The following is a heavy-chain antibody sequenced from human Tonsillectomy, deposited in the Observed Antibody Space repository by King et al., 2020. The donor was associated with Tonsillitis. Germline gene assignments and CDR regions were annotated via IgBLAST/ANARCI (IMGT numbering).Heavy chain of an antibody. J-gene: IGHJ4*02. CDR3: ARDYSAMYYDD. V-gene: IGHV4-4*07. CDR1: GNSISSYY. CDR2: IHVTENT. Sequence: VQLQESGPGLVKPSETLSLTCSVSGNSISSYYWSWIRQPAGKGLEWIGRIHVTENTNYTPSLKSRVTMSVDTSKKQFSLNLSSVTAADTAVYYCARDYSAMYYDDWGQGILVTVSS. D-gene: IGHD1-26*01.